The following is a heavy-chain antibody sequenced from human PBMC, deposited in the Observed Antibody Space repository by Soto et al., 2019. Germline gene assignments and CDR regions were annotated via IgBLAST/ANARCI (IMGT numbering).Heavy chain of an antibody. V-gene: IGHV3-30*18. J-gene: IGHJ6*02. CDR1: GFTFSSYG. Sequence: QVQLVESGGGVVQPGRSLRLSCAASGFTFSSYGMHWVRQAPGKGLEWVAVISYDGSNKYYADSVKGRFTISRDNSKNTLYLQMTSLRAEDTAVYYCAKSFGVRGVLYYYYYGMDVWGQGTTVTVSS. CDR2: ISYDGSNK. D-gene: IGHD3-10*01. CDR3: AKSFGVRGVLYYYYYGMDV.